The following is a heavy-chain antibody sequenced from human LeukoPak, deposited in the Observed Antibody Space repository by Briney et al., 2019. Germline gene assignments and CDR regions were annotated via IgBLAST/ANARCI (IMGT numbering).Heavy chain of an antibody. V-gene: IGHV3-30*19. CDR2: IWYDGSNK. CDR3: ASSSTADNYYYDSSGYGFDY. Sequence: GGSLRLSCAASGFTFSSYGMHWVRQAPGKGLEWVAVIWYDGSNKYYADTVKGRFTISRDNSKNTLYLQMNSLRAEDTAVYYCASSSTADNYYYDSSGYGFDYWGQGTLVTVSS. CDR1: GFTFSSYG. J-gene: IGHJ4*02. D-gene: IGHD3-22*01.